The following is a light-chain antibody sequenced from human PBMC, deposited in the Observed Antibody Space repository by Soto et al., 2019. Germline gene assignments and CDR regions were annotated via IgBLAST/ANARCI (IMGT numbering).Light chain of an antibody. J-gene: IGKJ1*01. V-gene: IGKV3-20*01. CDR2: GAS. CDR1: QNVNNNY. CDR3: QQYGSSPWT. Sequence: ENLLTQSPVTLSLSPGERATVSCISSQNVNNNYLVWYQQRPGQAPGLLIHGASSRAAGVPDRFTGSGSGTDFTLTINRLEPEDFAVYYCQQYGSSPWTFGQGTKVDI.